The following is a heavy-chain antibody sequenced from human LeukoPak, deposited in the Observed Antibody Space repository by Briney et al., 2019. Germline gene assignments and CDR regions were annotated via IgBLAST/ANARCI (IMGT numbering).Heavy chain of an antibody. CDR3: ARDHLDIVPTIYSY. Sequence: ASVKVSCKASGYTFTTYGITWVRQAPGQGLEWLGWISTYNGNTNYAQKFQGRVTLTTDTSASIAYLELRSLRSDDTALYYCARDHLDIVPTIYSYWGQGTLVIVSS. J-gene: IGHJ4*02. D-gene: IGHD5-12*01. V-gene: IGHV1-18*01. CDR1: GYTFTTYG. CDR2: ISTYNGNT.